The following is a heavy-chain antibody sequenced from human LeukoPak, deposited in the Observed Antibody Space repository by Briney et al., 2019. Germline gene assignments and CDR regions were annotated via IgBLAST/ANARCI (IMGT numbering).Heavy chain of an antibody. V-gene: IGHV3-30-3*01. J-gene: IGHJ3*02. Sequence: GGSLRLSCAASGFTFSSYAMHWVRQAPGKGLEWVAVISYDGTNKYYADSVKGRFTISRDNSKSTLYLQMNSLRPEDTTVYYCARSVRGYTDGFDAFDNWGQGTMVTVSS. CDR2: ISYDGTNK. CDR1: GFTFSSYA. CDR3: ARSVRGYTDGFDAFDN. D-gene: IGHD5-18*01.